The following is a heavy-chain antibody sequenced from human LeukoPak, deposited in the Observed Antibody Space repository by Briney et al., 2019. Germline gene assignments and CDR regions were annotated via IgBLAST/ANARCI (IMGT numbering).Heavy chain of an antibody. CDR3: ARTCPLLYCSSSFFDP. D-gene: IGHD2-2*01. CDR2: ISAYNGDT. V-gene: IGHV1-18*01. Sequence: ASVRVSCKTSGYTFTSFGFSWVRQAPGQGLEWMGWISAYNGDTKSAPKFQGRVTMTTDTPTTTAYMDLRSLRSDDTAVYYCARTCPLLYCSSSFFDPWGRGTLVTVSS. CDR1: GYTFTSFG. J-gene: IGHJ5*02.